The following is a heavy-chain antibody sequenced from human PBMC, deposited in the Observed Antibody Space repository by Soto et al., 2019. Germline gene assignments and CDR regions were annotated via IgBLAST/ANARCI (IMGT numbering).Heavy chain of an antibody. CDR2: INAGNGNT. J-gene: IGHJ4*02. V-gene: IGHV1-3*05. CDR3: ARAVAVPADFDY. D-gene: IGHD6-19*01. CDR1: GFTFTAYA. Sequence: QVQLVQSGAEEKNPGASVKVSCKASGFTFTAYAMHWVRQAPGQRLEWMGWINAGNGNTKYSQKFQGRVTITRDTSASTAYMELSSLRSEDTAVYYCARAVAVPADFDYWGQGTLVTVSS.